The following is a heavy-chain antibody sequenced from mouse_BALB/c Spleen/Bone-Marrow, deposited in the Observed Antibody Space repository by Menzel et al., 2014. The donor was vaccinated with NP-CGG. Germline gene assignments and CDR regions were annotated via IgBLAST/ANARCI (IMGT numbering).Heavy chain of an antibody. CDR2: IWAGGGT. Sequence: VKLVESGPGLVAPSQSLSITCTVSGFSLTSYGVHWVRQPPGKGLEWLGVIWAGGGTNYNSALMSRLSISKDNSKSQVFLKMNSLQTDDTAMYYCARDRTGSGFDYWGQGTTLTVSS. V-gene: IGHV2-9*02. CDR3: ARDRTGSGFDY. J-gene: IGHJ2*01. CDR1: GFSLTSYG. D-gene: IGHD4-1*01.